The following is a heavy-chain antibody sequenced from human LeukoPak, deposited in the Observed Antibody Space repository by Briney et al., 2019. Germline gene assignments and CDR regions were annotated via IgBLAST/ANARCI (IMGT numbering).Heavy chain of an antibody. CDR1: GGSISDYY. D-gene: IGHD3-3*01. CDR3: ARVYRDDFWSGYSTHFDY. V-gene: IGHV4-59*08. J-gene: IGHJ4*02. Sequence: KPSETLSLTCTVSGGSISDYYWSWIRQPPGKRLEWIGYVFYPGNTKYNPSLKSRVTISADTSWNQISLKMASMTAADTAVYYCARVYRDDFWSGYSTHFDYWGQGTLVTVSS. CDR2: VFYPGNT.